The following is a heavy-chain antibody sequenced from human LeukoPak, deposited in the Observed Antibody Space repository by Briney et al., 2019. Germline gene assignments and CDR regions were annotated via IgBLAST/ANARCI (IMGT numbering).Heavy chain of an antibody. CDR1: GFTLSSYA. D-gene: IGHD3-10*01. CDR3: AKDLGDNYGSGSGGNWFDP. J-gene: IGHJ5*02. CDR2: ISVSGNT. V-gene: IGHV3-23*01. Sequence: GGSLRLSCAASGFTLSSYAMSWVRQAPGKGLEWVSAISVSGNTYHADSVKGRFTISRDNSKNTLYLQMNSLRAEDTAVYYCAKDLGDNYGSGSGGNWFDPWGQGTLVTVSS.